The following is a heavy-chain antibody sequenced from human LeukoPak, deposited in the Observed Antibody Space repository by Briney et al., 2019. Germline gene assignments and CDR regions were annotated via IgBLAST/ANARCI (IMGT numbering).Heavy chain of an antibody. CDR3: ARDGSASGYLNAFDI. V-gene: IGHV3-30*04. Sequence: GGSLRLSCAASGFTFSTYAMHWVRQAPGKGLEWVAVISYDGSNKDYADSVKGRFTISRDNSKNTLYLQMNSLRAEDTAVYYCARDGSASGYLNAFDIWGQGTMVTVSS. CDR2: ISYDGSNK. D-gene: IGHD5-18*01. J-gene: IGHJ3*02. CDR1: GFTFSTYA.